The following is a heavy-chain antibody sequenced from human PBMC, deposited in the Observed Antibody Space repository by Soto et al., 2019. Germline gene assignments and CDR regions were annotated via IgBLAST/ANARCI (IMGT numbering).Heavy chain of an antibody. J-gene: IGHJ4*02. D-gene: IGHD3-3*01. V-gene: IGHV3-30-3*01. CDR3: ARARVDTIFGVVMAFDY. CDR1: GFTFSSYA. Sequence: QVQLVESGGGVVQPGRSLRLTCAASGFTFSSYAMHWVRQAPGKGLEWVAVISSDGSNKYYADSVKGRFTISRDNSKNTLYRQMNSLRAADTAVYYCARARVDTIFGVVMAFDYWGQGTLVTVSS. CDR2: ISSDGSNK.